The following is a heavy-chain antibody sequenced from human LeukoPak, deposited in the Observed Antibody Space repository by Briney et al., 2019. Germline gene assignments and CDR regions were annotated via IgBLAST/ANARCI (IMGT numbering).Heavy chain of an antibody. D-gene: IGHD2-8*01. J-gene: IGHJ4*02. CDR1: GDSITRSSYY. Sequence: SETLSLTCTVSGDSITRSSYYWGWIRQPPGKGLEWIGSIYYSGATFYNPSLKSRVTISVDTSKNQFSLKLSSVTAADTAVYYCAGLGNGRTFDSWGQGTLVTVSS. V-gene: IGHV4-39*07. CDR2: IYYSGAT. CDR3: AGLGNGRTFDS.